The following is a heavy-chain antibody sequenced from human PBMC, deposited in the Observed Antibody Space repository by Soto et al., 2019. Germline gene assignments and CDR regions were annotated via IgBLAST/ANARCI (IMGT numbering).Heavy chain of an antibody. V-gene: IGHV4-31*01. Sequence: QVQLQESGPGLVKPSQTLSLTCTVSGGSITSSGYYWSWIRQHPGEGLEWIGFTSNSGSTSYNPFLKSPVTRSVDTSSTRFSLNLTSVTAADTAVYYGARGGGSTKVDYWGQGTLVTVSP. D-gene: IGHD2-2*01. CDR1: GGSITSSGYY. CDR2: TSNSGST. CDR3: ARGGGSTKVDY. J-gene: IGHJ4*02.